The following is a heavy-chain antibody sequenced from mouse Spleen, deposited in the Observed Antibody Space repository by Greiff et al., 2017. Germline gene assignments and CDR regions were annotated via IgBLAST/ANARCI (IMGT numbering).Heavy chain of an antibody. CDR3: ARSYYYGSSLFDY. CDR2: ISSGGGST. V-gene: IGHV5-12-1*01. Sequence: EVQVVESGGGLVKPGGSLKLSCAASGFAFSSYDMSWVRQTPEKRLEWVAYISSGGGSTYYPDTVKGRFTISRDNAKNTLYLQMSSLKSEDTAMYYCARSYYYGSSLFDYWGQGTTLTVSS. J-gene: IGHJ2*01. CDR1: GFAFSSYD. D-gene: IGHD1-1*01.